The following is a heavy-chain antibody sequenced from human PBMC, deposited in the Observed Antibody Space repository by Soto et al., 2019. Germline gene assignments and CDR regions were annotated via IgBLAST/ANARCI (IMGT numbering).Heavy chain of an antibody. CDR3: ARHLDFWSGYYINTTDAFDI. CDR1: GGSISSYY. CDR2: IYYSGST. J-gene: IGHJ3*02. Sequence: SETLSLTCTASGGSISSYYWSWIRQPPGKGLEWIGYIYYSGSTNYNPSLKSRVTISVDTSKNQFPLKLSSVTAADTAVYYCARHLDFWSGYYINTTDAFDIWGQGTMVTVSS. V-gene: IGHV4-59*08. D-gene: IGHD3-3*01.